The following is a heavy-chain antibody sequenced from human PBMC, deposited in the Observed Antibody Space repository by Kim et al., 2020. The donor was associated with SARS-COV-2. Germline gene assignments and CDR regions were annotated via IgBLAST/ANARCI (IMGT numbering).Heavy chain of an antibody. D-gene: IGHD5-12*01. Sequence: ASVKVSCKASGYTFTGYYMHWVRQAPGQGFEWMGWINPNSGGTNYAQKFQGRVTMTRDTSISTAYMELSRLRSDDTAVYYCARGLGNGYNSAFDIWGQGTMVTVSS. CDR2: INPNSGGT. CDR1: GYTFTGYY. V-gene: IGHV1-2*02. CDR3: ARGLGNGYNSAFDI. J-gene: IGHJ3*02.